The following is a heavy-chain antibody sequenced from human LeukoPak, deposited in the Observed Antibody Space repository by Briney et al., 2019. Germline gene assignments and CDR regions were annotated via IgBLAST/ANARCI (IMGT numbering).Heavy chain of an antibody. V-gene: IGHV5-51*01. D-gene: IGHD3-10*01. CDR2: IYPGDSDT. Sequence: GESLKISCKGSGYSFTSYWIGWVRQMPGKGLEWMGIIYPGDSDTRYSPSFQGQVTISADKSISTAYLQWSSLKASDTAMYYCARQDVLLWFGESTFYSPYGMDVWGQGTTVTVSS. J-gene: IGHJ6*02. CDR3: ARQDVLLWFGESTFYSPYGMDV. CDR1: GYSFTSYW.